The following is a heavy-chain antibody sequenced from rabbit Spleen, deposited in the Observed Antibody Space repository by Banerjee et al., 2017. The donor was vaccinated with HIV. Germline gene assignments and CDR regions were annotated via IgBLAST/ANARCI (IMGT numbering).Heavy chain of an antibody. J-gene: IGHJ6*01. V-gene: IGHV1S47*01. CDR1: GFDFSSYG. CDR3: ARDTGSSFSSYGMAL. D-gene: IGHD8-1*01. CDR2: IDPIFGST. Sequence: QEQLVESGGGLVQPGGSLKLPCKASGFDFSSYGVSWVRQAPGKGLEWIGYIDPIFGSTYYASWVNGRFSISRENTQNTVSLQLTSLTVADTATYFCARDTGSSFSSYGMALWGPGTLVTVS.